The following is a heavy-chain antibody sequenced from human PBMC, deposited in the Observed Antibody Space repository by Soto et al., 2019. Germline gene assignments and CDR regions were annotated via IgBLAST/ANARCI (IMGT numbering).Heavy chain of an antibody. CDR2: INSDGGST. J-gene: IGHJ4*02. Sequence: EVQLVESGGGLVQPGGSLRLSCAASGLTFSSYWMHWVRQAPGKGLVWVSRINSDGGSTSYADSVKGRFTISSDNLKNTLYLQMNGLRGEDTHVSYCALSHTATTDYWGQGNLVTVSS. CDR1: GLTFSSYW. CDR3: ALSHTATTDY. V-gene: IGHV3-74*01. D-gene: IGHD4-17*01.